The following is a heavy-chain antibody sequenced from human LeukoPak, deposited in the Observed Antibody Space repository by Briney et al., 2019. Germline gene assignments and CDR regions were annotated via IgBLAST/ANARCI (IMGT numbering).Heavy chain of an antibody. CDR3: AEGGYGGYPPNPVTPRSFHYYYYGMDV. D-gene: IGHD5-12*01. CDR2: MNPNSGNT. V-gene: IGHV1-8*01. Sequence: ASVKVSCKASGYTFTSYDINWVRQATGQGLEWMGWMNPNSGNTGYAQKFQGGVTMTRNTSISTAYMELSSLRSEDTAVYYCAEGGYGGYPPNPVTPRSFHYYYYGMDVWGQGTTVTVSS. CDR1: GYTFTSYD. J-gene: IGHJ6*02.